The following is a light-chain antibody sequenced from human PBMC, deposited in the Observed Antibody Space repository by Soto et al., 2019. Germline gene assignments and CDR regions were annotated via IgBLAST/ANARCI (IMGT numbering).Light chain of an antibody. J-gene: IGLJ2*01. V-gene: IGLV2-11*01. Sequence: QSALTQPRSVSGSPGQSVTISCTGTSSDVGGYNYVSWYQQHPGKAPKLMIYDVSKRPSGVPDRFSGSKSGNTASLTISGLQAEDVADYYCCSYAGSYTWVFGGGTKRTVL. CDR2: DVS. CDR1: SSDVGGYNY. CDR3: CSYAGSYTWV.